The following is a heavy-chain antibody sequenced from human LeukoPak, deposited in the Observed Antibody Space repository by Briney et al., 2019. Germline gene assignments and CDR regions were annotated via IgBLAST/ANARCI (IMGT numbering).Heavy chain of an antibody. CDR2: VSGSGGST. V-gene: IGHV3-23*01. CDR3: AKDLDIVATITGN. Sequence: GGSLRLSCAASGFTFSSYAMSWVRQAPGKGLEWVSGVSGSGGSTYYADSVKGRFTISRDNSRNTLYLQMNSLRAEDTAVYYCAKDLDIVATITGNWGQGTLVTVSS. J-gene: IGHJ4*02. D-gene: IGHD5-12*01. CDR1: GFTFSSYA.